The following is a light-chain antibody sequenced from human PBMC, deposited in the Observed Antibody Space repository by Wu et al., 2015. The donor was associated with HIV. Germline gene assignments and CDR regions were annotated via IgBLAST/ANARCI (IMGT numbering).Light chain of an antibody. CDR1: QSISSW. V-gene: IGKV1-5*03. CDR2: KAS. J-gene: IGKJ1*01. Sequence: DIQMTQPPFTLSASVGDRVTITCRASQSISSWLAWYQQKPGKAPKLLMYKASSLQSGVPSRFSGSGSGTEFTLTISSLQPDDFATYYCQQYNSYSTFGQGTKVEIK. CDR3: QQYNSYST.